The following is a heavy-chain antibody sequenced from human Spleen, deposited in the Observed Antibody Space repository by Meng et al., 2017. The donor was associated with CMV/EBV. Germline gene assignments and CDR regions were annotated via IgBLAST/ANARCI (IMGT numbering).Heavy chain of an antibody. V-gene: IGHV1-69*10. CDR1: GGTFSSYA. Sequence: SVKVSCKASGGTFSSYAISWVRQAPGQGLEWMGGIIPILGIANYAQKFQGRVTITADKSMSTAYMELSSLRSEDTAVYYCARALTPSYYYYGMDVWGQGTTVTVSS. CDR3: ARALTPSYYYYGMDV. CDR2: IIPILGIA. D-gene: IGHD1-14*01. J-gene: IGHJ6*02.